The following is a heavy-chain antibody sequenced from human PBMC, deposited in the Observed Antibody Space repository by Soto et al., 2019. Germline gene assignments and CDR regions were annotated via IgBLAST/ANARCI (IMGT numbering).Heavy chain of an antibody. J-gene: IGHJ4*01. V-gene: IGHV3-30*04. CDR1: GFTFSSYA. Sequence: GSLRLSCAASGFTFSSYAMHWVRQAPGKGLEWVAVMKEDGSTTYYADSVKGRFTISRDNAKNTLSLEMNSLRADDTAVYYCDPIFRGPSWGQGILYTVSSGEPFWGQGTQVTVSS. CDR2: MKEDGSTT. CDR3: DPIFRGPSWGQGILYTVSSGEPF. D-gene: IGHD3-3*01.